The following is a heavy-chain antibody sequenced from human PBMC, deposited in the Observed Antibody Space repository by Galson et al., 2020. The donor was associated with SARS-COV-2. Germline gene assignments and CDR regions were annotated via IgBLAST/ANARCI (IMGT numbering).Heavy chain of an antibody. CDR2: IAGGGSGT. D-gene: IGHD3-3*01. CDR1: GFTFNIYA. V-gene: IGHV3-23*01. J-gene: IGHJ4*02. Sequence: GGSLRLSCAASGFTFNIYAMNWVRQAPGKGLEWVSTIAGGGSGTYYADSVKGQFTISRDNSKNTLYLQMNSLRVEDTAVYYCAKRSIKEGSNYEYWGQGTLVTVSS. CDR3: AKRSIKEGSNYEY.